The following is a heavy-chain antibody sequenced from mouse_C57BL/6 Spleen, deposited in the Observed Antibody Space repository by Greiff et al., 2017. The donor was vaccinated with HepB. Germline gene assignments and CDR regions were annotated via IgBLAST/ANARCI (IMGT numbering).Heavy chain of an antibody. Sequence: VQVVESGPGLVQPSQSLSITCTVSGFSLTSYGVHWVRQSPGKGLEWLGVIWSGGSTDYNAAFISRLSISKDNSKSQVFFKMNSLQADDTAIYYCARNRDYDYDYFDYWGQGTTLTVSS. CDR2: IWSGGST. J-gene: IGHJ2*01. D-gene: IGHD2-4*01. CDR3: ARNRDYDYDYFDY. CDR1: GFSLTSYG. V-gene: IGHV2-2*01.